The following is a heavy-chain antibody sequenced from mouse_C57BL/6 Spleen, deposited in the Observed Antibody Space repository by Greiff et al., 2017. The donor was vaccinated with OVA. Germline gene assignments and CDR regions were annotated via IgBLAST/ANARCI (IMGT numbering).Heavy chain of an antibody. V-gene: IGHV1-59*01. Sequence: VQLQQPGAELVRPGTSVKLSCKASGYTFTSYWMHWVKQRPGQGLEWIGVIDPSDSYTNYNQKFKGKATLTVDTSSSTAYMQLSSLTSEDSAVYYCAIYYGSEWYFEVWGTGTTVTVSS. CDR3: AIYYGSEWYFEV. CDR2: IDPSDSYT. CDR1: GYTFTSYW. D-gene: IGHD1-1*01. J-gene: IGHJ1*03.